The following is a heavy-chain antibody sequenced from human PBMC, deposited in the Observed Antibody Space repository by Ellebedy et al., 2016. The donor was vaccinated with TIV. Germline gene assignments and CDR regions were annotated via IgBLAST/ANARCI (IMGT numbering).Heavy chain of an antibody. CDR3: AKARYFDWDEIDY. D-gene: IGHD3-9*01. CDR1: GFTFSNYA. Sequence: GESLKISCAASGFTFSNYAMNWVRQAPGKGLEWVSVVSGSGTSTKYADSVKGRFTISRDNSKSTLYLQMNSLRAEDTAVYYSAKARYFDWDEIDYWGQGTLVTVSS. V-gene: IGHV3-23*01. J-gene: IGHJ4*02. CDR2: VSGSGTST.